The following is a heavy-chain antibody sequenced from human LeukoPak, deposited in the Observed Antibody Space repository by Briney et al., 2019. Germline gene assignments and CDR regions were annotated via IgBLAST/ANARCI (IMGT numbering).Heavy chain of an antibody. CDR2: IYSGGST. Sequence: GSLRLSCAASGFTVSSNYMSWVRQASGKGLEWVSVIYSGGSTYYADSVKGRFTISRDNSKNTLYLQMNSLRAEDTAVYYCARVIIISVARWFDPWGQGTLVTVSS. D-gene: IGHD3-16*02. V-gene: IGHV3-66*01. J-gene: IGHJ5*02. CDR1: GFTVSSNY. CDR3: ARVIIISVARWFDP.